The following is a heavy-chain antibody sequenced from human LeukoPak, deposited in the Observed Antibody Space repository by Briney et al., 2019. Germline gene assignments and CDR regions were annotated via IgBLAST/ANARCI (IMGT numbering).Heavy chain of an antibody. J-gene: IGHJ4*02. CDR1: GYTFTSYA. Sequence: GASVKVSCKASGYTFTSYAMHWVRQAPGQRLEWMGWINAGNGNTKYSQKFQGRVTITRDTSASTAYMELNSLRSEDTAVYYCAVLYCSSTSCFDFDYWGQGTLVTVSS. CDR2: INAGNGNT. V-gene: IGHV1-3*01. D-gene: IGHD2-2*01. CDR3: AVLYCSSTSCFDFDY.